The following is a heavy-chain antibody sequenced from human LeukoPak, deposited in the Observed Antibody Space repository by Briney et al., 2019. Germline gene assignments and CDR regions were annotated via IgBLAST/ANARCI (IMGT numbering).Heavy chain of an antibody. CDR3: AKLPSSTWYYFDS. CDR1: RFTFSIYA. V-gene: IGHV3-23*01. J-gene: IGHJ4*02. Sequence: GGSLSLSCAASRFTFSIYAMSWVRQAPGKGLEWVSAISGSGASTYYADSVKGRFTISRDNSKNTLYLQMNSLRAEDTAVYYCAKLPSSTWYYFDSWGQGTLVTVSS. D-gene: IGHD6-13*01. CDR2: ISGSGAST.